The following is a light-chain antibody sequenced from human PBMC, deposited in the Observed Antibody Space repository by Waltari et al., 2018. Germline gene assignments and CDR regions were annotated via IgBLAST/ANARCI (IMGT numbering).Light chain of an antibody. CDR2: EVS. V-gene: IGLV2-8*01. Sequence: QSALTQPPSASGAPGQSVPIPCTVTSTEVGVCNYGAWYQQHPGKAPKLMIYEVSKRPSGVPDRVAGSKSGNTASLTVSGLQAEDEAEYYCSAYAGSNNLVFGGGTKLTVL. CDR1: STEVGVCNY. J-gene: IGLJ3*02. CDR3: SAYAGSNNLV.